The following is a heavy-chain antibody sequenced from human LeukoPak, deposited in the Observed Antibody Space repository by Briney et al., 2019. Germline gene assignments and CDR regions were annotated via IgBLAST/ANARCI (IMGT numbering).Heavy chain of an antibody. CDR1: GFTFSSYG. V-gene: IGHV3-23*01. CDR3: AKDDAWLRFGE. D-gene: IGHD3-10*01. Sequence: PGGSLRLSCAASGFTFSSYGMNWVRQAPGKGLEWVSGISPSGDITYYADSVKGRFTISRDNSKHTLYLEVISLTAEDTAVYYCAKDDAWLRFGEWSQGTLVTVSS. J-gene: IGHJ4*02. CDR2: ISPSGDIT.